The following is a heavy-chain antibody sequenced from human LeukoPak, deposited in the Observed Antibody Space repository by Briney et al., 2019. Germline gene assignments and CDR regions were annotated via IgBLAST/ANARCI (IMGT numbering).Heavy chain of an antibody. CDR2: IIPIFGTA. D-gene: IGHD3-10*01. CDR3: ARGERIRGANWFDP. J-gene: IGHJ5*02. CDR1: GYTFTSYD. Sequence: SVKVSCKASGYTFTSYDINWVRQAPGQGLEWMGGIIPIFGTANYAQKFQGRVTITADKSTSTAYMELSSLRSEDTAVYYCARGERIRGANWFDPWGQGTLVTVSS. V-gene: IGHV1-69*06.